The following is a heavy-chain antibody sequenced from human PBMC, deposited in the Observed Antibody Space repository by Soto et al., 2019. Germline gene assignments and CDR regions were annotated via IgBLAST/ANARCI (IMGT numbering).Heavy chain of an antibody. J-gene: IGHJ5*02. V-gene: IGHV3-23*01. CDR1: GFTFTSYA. Sequence: GGSLRLSCAASGFTFTSYAMSWVRQAPGKGLEWVSAISGSGGSTYYADSVKGRFTISRDNFKNTMYLQMNSLRAEDTAVYYCAKDLKEVATENWFAPWGQGTLVTVSS. D-gene: IGHD5-12*01. CDR3: AKDLKEVATENWFAP. CDR2: ISGSGGST.